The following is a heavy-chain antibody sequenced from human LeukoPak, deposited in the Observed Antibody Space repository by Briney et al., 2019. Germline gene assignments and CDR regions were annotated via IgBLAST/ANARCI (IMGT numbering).Heavy chain of an antibody. V-gene: IGHV3-9*01. D-gene: IGHD1-1*01. Sequence: GGSLRLSCAASGFTFDDYAMHWVRQAPGKGLEWVSGVSWNSGSVGYADSVKGRFTISRDNAKNSPYLQMNSLRAEDTALYHCAKDVGRLERNPDYWGQGTLVTVSS. CDR3: AKDVGRLERNPDY. CDR2: VSWNSGSV. J-gene: IGHJ4*02. CDR1: GFTFDDYA.